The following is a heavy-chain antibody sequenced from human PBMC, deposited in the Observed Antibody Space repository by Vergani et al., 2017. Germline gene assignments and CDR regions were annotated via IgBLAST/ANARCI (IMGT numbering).Heavy chain of an antibody. CDR1: GFTFIMHA. D-gene: IGHD1-1*01. J-gene: IGHJ5*02. V-gene: IGHV3-7*01. Sequence: EVQLLESGGDLVQPGGSLRLSCAASGFTFIMHAMSWVRQAPGKGLEWVANIKEDGSEKYYVDSVKGRFTISRDNAKSSLYLQMNSLRGEDTAIYYCAREVLERRKGGWFDPWGQGKLVTVSP. CDR2: IKEDGSEK. CDR3: AREVLERRKGGWFDP.